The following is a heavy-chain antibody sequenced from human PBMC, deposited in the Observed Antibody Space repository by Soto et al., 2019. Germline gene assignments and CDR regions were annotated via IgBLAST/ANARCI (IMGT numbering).Heavy chain of an antibody. J-gene: IGHJ6*02. V-gene: IGHV4-39*07. CDR2: IYYSGST. CDR1: GGSISSSSYY. D-gene: IGHD2-2*01. Sequence: SETLSLTCTVSGGSISSSSYYWGWIRQPPGKGLEWIGSIYYSGSTYYNPSLKSRVTISVDNSKNTLYLQMNSLRAEDTAVYYCAKGQLLSSGYYHYYGMDVWGQGTTVTVSS. CDR3: AKGQLLSSGYYHYYGMDV.